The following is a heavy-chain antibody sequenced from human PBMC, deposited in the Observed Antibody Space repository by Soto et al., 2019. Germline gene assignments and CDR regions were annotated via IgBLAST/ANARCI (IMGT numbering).Heavy chain of an antibody. CDR2: ISYDGSNK. V-gene: IGHV3-30*18. CDR1: VFTFSSYG. Sequence: QVQLVESGGGGVQPGRSLRLCCAASVFTFSSYGMHWVRQAPGKGLEWVAVISYDGSNKYYADSVKGRFTISRDNSKNTRYLQMNRLRAEDTAVYYCAKATTQRWLTRKDYYFDYWGQGTLVTVSS. CDR3: AKATTQRWLTRKDYYFDY. J-gene: IGHJ4*02. D-gene: IGHD6-19*01.